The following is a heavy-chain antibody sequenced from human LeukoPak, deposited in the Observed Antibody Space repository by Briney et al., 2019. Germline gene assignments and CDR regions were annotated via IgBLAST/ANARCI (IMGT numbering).Heavy chain of an antibody. Sequence: GGSLRLSCTASGFTFSSYAMSWVRRAPGKGLEWVSAISGSGGSTYYADSVKGRFTISRDNSKNTLYLQMNSLRAEDTAIYYCAIASSGSYGNFDYWGQGTLVTVSS. V-gene: IGHV3-23*01. D-gene: IGHD1-26*01. J-gene: IGHJ4*02. CDR3: AIASSGSYGNFDY. CDR2: ISGSGGST. CDR1: GFTFSSYA.